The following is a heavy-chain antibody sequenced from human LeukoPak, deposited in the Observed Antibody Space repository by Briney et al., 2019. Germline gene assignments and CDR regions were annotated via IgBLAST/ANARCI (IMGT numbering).Heavy chain of an antibody. CDR3: AKEDDYGDYYYGMDV. J-gene: IGHJ6*02. D-gene: IGHD4-17*01. CDR2: ISYDGSNK. CDR1: GFTFSSYC. V-gene: IGHV3-30*18. Sequence: PGRSLRPSCAASGFTFSSYCIRWVLQAPGKGLEWVAVISYDGSNKYYADSVKGRFTISRDNSKNTLYLQMNRLRAEDTAVYYCAKEDDYGDYYYGMDVWGQGTTVTVSS.